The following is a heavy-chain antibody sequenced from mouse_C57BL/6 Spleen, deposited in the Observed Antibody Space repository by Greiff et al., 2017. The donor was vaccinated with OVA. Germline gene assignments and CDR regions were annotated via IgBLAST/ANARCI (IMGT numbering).Heavy chain of an antibody. V-gene: IGHV1-55*01. CDR3: STGTDYAMDY. D-gene: IGHD4-1*01. Sequence: QLQQPGAELVKPGASVKMSCKASGYTFTSYWITWVKQRPGQGLEWIGDIYPGDGDTNYNGKFKGKATLTADKSSSTAYMQLSSLTSEDSAVYFCSTGTDYAMDYWGQGTSVTVSS. CDR2: IYPGDGDT. CDR1: GYTFTSYW. J-gene: IGHJ4*01.